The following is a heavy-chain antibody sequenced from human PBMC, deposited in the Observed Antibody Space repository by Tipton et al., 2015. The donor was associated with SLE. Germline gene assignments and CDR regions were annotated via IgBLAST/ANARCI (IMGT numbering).Heavy chain of an antibody. Sequence: TLSLTCHVSGASISNSGWHWNWIRQPPGKGLEWLGSVYYTGSAFYNPSLKSRITMSADLSTRQFSLKLTSMTAADSAIYYCAKPLYDYWSPSPLASWGQGALVTVSS. D-gene: IGHD3-3*01. CDR2: VYYTGSA. V-gene: IGHV4-39*07. J-gene: IGHJ4*02. CDR1: GASISNSGWH. CDR3: AKPLYDYWSPSPLAS.